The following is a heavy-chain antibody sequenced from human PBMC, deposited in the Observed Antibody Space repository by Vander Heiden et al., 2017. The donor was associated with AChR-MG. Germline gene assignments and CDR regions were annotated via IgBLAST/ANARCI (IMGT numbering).Heavy chain of an antibody. D-gene: IGHD3-10*01. Sequence: EVQLLESGGGLVQPGGSLRLSCAASGFTFRSYAMSWVRQAPGKGLEWVSAISGSGGRTYYADAVKGRFTISRDNSKNTLYLQMKRMRAEDTAVYYCAKNGPYGSGSYFDYWGQGTLVTVSS. CDR1: GFTFRSYA. V-gene: IGHV3-23*01. J-gene: IGHJ4*02. CDR3: AKNGPYGSGSYFDY. CDR2: ISGSGGRT.